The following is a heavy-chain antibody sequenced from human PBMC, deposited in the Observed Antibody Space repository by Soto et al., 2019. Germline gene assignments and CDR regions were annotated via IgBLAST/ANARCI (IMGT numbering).Heavy chain of an antibody. Sequence: SETLSLTCDVSGESFSGYYWSWIRQPPGKGLEWIGQIFHGGGTNYSPSLKSRVTISVDTSKNQFSLELTSVTAADTAVYYCARPHYDSNTFYSFFDYWGQGXLVTVS. V-gene: IGHV4-34*12. CDR3: ARPHYDSNTFYSFFDY. J-gene: IGHJ4*02. CDR2: IFHGGGT. CDR1: GESFSGYY. D-gene: IGHD3-22*01.